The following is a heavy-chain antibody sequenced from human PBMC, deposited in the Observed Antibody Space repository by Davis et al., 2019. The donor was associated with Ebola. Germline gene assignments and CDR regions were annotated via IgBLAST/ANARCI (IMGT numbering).Heavy chain of an antibody. Sequence: SETLSLTCTVSGGSISSSSYYWGWIRQPPGEGLEWIGSIYYSGSTYYNPSLKSRVTISVDTSKNQFSLKLSSVTAADTAVYYCARETMVQGVIISDYWGQGTLVTVSS. CDR3: ARETMVQGVIISDY. CDR2: IYYSGST. CDR1: GGSISSSSYY. D-gene: IGHD3-10*01. V-gene: IGHV4-39*02. J-gene: IGHJ4*02.